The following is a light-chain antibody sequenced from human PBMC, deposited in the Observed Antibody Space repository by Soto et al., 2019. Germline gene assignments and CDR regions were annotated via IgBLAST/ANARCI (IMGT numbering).Light chain of an antibody. Sequence: QSVLTQPASVSGSPGQSITISCTGTSSDVGSYNLVSWYQQHPGKAPKLMIYEGSKRPSGVSNRFSGSKSGNTASLTISGLPAEDKADYYCCSYAGSSTLVFGRGTKLTVL. J-gene: IGLJ3*02. CDR2: EGS. CDR1: SSDVGSYNL. V-gene: IGLV2-23*01. CDR3: CSYAGSSTLV.